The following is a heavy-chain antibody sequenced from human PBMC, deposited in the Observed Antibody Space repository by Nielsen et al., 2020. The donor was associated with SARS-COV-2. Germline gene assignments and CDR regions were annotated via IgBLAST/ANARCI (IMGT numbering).Heavy chain of an antibody. J-gene: IGHJ6*02. CDR3: ARQSGYCSGGSCPPSYYYYGMDV. V-gene: IGHV4-59*01. Sequence: SETLSLTCTVSGGSISSYYWSWIRQPPGKGLEWIGYIYYSGGTNYNPSLKSRVTISVDTSKNQFSLKLSSVTAADTAVYYCARQSGYCSGGSCPPSYYYYGMDVWGQGTTVTVSS. D-gene: IGHD2-15*01. CDR1: GGSISSYY. CDR2: IYYSGGT.